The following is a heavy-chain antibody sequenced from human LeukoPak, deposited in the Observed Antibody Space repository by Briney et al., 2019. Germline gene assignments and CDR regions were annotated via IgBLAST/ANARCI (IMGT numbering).Heavy chain of an antibody. V-gene: IGHV3-48*03. J-gene: IGHJ4*02. CDR2: ISSSGSTI. Sequence: GGSLRLSCAASGFTFSSYEMNWLRQAPGKGLEWVSYISSSGSTIYYADSVKGRFTISRDNAKNSLYLQMNSLRAEDTAVYYCARETGLYSVSYFDYWGQGTLVTVSS. CDR3: ARETGLYSVSYFDY. D-gene: IGHD1-26*01. CDR1: GFTFSSYE.